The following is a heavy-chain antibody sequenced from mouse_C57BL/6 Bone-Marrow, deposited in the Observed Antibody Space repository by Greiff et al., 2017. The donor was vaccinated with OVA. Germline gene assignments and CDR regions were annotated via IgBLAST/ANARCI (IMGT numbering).Heavy chain of an antibody. CDR3: TRESYGSSGFAD. V-gene: IGHV5-9-1*02. J-gene: IGHJ3*01. D-gene: IGHD1-1*01. Sequence: EVQLQGAGEGLVKPGGTLTLSCAASGFTFSSYAMSAVRQTPEKRLEWVAYISSGCVFLYDADTVKGRFTSARDNGRNTLYLQISSLKSEDTAMYYCTRESYGSSGFADGGEVTLVNVSA. CDR2: ISSGCVFL. CDR1: GFTFSSYA.